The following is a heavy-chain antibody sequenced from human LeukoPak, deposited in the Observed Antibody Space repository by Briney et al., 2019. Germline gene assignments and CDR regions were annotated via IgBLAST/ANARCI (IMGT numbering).Heavy chain of an antibody. D-gene: IGHD1-14*01. CDR2: ISHDGSDK. Sequence: GGSLRLSCAASGLTFCSHAMHWVRQAPGKGLEWVAVISHDGSDKHYADSVKGRFTISRDNSRNTLYLQMNSLRAEDTAVYYCAREPGPGYFDYWGQGTLVTVSS. CDR1: GLTFCSHA. CDR3: AREPGPGYFDY. V-gene: IGHV3-30-3*01. J-gene: IGHJ4*02.